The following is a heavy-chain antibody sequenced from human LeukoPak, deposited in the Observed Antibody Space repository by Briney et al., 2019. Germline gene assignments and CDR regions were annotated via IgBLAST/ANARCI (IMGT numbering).Heavy chain of an antibody. Sequence: SETLSLTCTVSGGSISSTSYYWGWIRQPPGTGLEWIGSIYYSGSTYYNPSLQSRVTISVDTSKNQFSLKLSSVTAADTAVYYCARESDRYCYSTSCPNWYDPWGQGTLVTASS. CDR1: GGSISSTSYY. D-gene: IGHD2-2*01. J-gene: IGHJ5*02. V-gene: IGHV4-39*07. CDR3: ARESDRYCYSTSCPNWYDP. CDR2: IYYSGST.